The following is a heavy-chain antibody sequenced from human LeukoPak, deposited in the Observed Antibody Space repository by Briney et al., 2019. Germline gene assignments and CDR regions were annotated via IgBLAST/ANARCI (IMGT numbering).Heavy chain of an antibody. V-gene: IGHV3-30*02. Sequence: GGSLRLSCAASEFTFSSFGMHWVRQAPGKGLEWVAFIWYDQRKKYYADSVKGRFTISRDNPTNTLYLQMNSLRAEDTAVYYCAKVLRYFDWLFFDYWGQGTLVTVSS. CDR2: IWYDQRKK. CDR3: AKVLRYFDWLFFDY. J-gene: IGHJ4*02. D-gene: IGHD3-9*01. CDR1: EFTFSSFG.